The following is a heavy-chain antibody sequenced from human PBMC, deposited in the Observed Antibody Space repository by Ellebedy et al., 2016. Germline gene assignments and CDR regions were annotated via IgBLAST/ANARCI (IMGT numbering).Heavy chain of an antibody. V-gene: IGHV3-23*01. D-gene: IGHD2-15*01. Sequence: GESLKISXPASGLNFNTFFMSWVRQAPGKGLEWVSTISAGSDITRFADSVKGRFTISRDNSRNILYLHMNSLRVDDTAKYYCREGHYSDVWGQGTLVTVSS. CDR3: REGHYSDV. J-gene: IGHJ1*01. CDR1: GLNFNTFF. CDR2: ISAGSDIT.